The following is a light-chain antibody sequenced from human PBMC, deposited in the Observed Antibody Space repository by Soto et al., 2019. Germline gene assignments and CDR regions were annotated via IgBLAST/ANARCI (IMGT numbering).Light chain of an antibody. CDR2: DAS. V-gene: IGKV3-11*01. Sequence: EIVLTQSPATLSLSTGERATLSCRASQSVSSSLAWYQQKPGQAPRLLIYDASNRATGIPIRFSGSGSGTDFTLTISSLDPEDFAVYYCQQRSNWPGTFGQGTKVDI. J-gene: IGKJ1*01. CDR3: QQRSNWPGT. CDR1: QSVSSS.